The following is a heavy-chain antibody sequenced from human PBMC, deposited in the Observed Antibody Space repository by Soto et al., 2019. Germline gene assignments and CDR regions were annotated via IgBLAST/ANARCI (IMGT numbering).Heavy chain of an antibody. CDR2: IYHSGST. CDR3: ARVLVFYGGFDP. J-gene: IGHJ5*02. V-gene: IGHV4-30-2*01. Sequence: SETLSLTCAVSGGSISSGGYSWSWIRQPPGKGLEWIGYIYHSGSTYYNPSLKSRVTISVDRSKNQFSLKLSSVTAEDTAVYYCARVLVFYGGFDPWGQGTLVTVSS. CDR1: GGSISSGGYS. D-gene: IGHD2-21*02.